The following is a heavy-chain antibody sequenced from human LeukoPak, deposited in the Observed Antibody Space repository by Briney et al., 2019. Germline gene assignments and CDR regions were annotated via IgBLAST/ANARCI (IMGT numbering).Heavy chain of an antibody. Sequence: ASVKVSCKASGYTFTSYGISWVRQAPGQGLEWMGWISAYNGNTNYAQKLQGRVTMTTDTSTSTAYMELRSLRSDDTAVYYCARDYYGSGRQKRPNAFDIWGQGTMVTVSS. CDR1: GYTFTSYG. CDR2: ISAYNGNT. V-gene: IGHV1-18*01. CDR3: ARDYYGSGRQKRPNAFDI. J-gene: IGHJ3*02. D-gene: IGHD3-10*01.